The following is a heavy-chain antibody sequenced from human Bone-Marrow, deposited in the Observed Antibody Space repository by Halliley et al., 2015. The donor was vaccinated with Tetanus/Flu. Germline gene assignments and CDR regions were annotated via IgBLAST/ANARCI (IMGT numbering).Heavy chain of an antibody. J-gene: IGHJ4*02. D-gene: IGHD1-26*01. CDR2: IYPVASDT. CDR3: AGLGGASRPDFDY. Sequence: MGIIYPVASDTQYSPSFQGQVPISADKSISAAFLQWSSLGASDTAIYYCAGLGGASRPDFDYWGQGTLVTVSS. V-gene: IGHV5-51*01.